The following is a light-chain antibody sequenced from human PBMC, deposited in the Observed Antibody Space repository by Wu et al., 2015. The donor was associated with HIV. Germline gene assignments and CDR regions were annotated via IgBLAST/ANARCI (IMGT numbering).Light chain of an antibody. V-gene: IGKV3-11*01. CDR3: QQRSNGIT. J-gene: IGKJ5*01. Sequence: EIVLTQSPGTLSLSPGERATLSCRASQSVSSYLAWYQQKPGQAPRLLISDASNRATGIPARFSGSGSGTGFTLTISSLEPEDFAVYYCQQRSNGITFGQGTRLDIK. CDR2: DAS. CDR1: QSVSSY.